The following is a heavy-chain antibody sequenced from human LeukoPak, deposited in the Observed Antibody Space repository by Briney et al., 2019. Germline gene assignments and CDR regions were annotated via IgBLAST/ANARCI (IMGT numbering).Heavy chain of an antibody. CDR1: GYSISSGYY. CDR3: ARNGTSSYFDY. V-gene: IGHV4-38-2*01. D-gene: IGHD2-2*01. Sequence: SETLSLACAVSGYSISSGYYWGWIRQAPGKGLEWIGSIYHSGSTHYNPSLKSRVTISVDTPKNQFSLKLSAVTAADTAVYYCARNGTSSYFDYWGQGTLVTVSS. CDR2: IYHSGST. J-gene: IGHJ4*02.